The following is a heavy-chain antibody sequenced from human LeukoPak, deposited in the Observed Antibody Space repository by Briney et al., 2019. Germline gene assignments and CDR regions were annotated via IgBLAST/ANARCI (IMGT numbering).Heavy chain of an antibody. D-gene: IGHD3-16*01. Sequence: GGSLRPSCAASGFTFSSYAMSWVRQAPGKGLEWVSAISGSGGSTYYADSVKGRFTISRDNSKNTLYLQMNSLRAEDTAVYYCAKDLSYSLYFDYWGQGTLVTVSS. CDR2: ISGSGGST. V-gene: IGHV3-23*01. J-gene: IGHJ4*02. CDR1: GFTFSSYA. CDR3: AKDLSYSLYFDY.